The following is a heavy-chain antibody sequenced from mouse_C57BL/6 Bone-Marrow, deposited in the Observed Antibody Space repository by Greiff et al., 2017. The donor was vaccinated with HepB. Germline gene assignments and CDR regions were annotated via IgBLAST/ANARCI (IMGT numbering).Heavy chain of an antibody. J-gene: IGHJ4*01. V-gene: IGHV5-4*03. CDR1: GFTFSSYA. CDR2: ISDGGSYT. D-gene: IGHD2-1*01. CDR3: ARGDYGNYVNYAMDY. Sequence: EVKLMESGGGLVKPGGSLKLSCAASGFTFSSYAMSWVRQTPEKRLEWVATISDGGSYTYYPDNVKGRFTISRDNAKNNLYLQMSHLKSEDTAMYYCARGDYGNYVNYAMDYWGQGTSVTVSS.